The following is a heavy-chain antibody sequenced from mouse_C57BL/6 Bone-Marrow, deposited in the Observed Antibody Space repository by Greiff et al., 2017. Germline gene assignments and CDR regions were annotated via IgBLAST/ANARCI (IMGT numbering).Heavy chain of an antibody. J-gene: IGHJ4*01. D-gene: IGHD1-1*01. CDR3: ARGRHGVYYAMDY. CDR2: IDPSASYT. Sequence: QVQLQQPGAELVRPGTSVKLSCKASGYTFTSYWMHWVQQRPGQGLEWIGVIDPSASYTNYNQKFKGKATLTIATSSSTAYMQLSSLSSAASAVYYCARGRHGVYYAMDYWGQGTSVTVSS. V-gene: IGHV1-59*01. CDR1: GYTFTSYW.